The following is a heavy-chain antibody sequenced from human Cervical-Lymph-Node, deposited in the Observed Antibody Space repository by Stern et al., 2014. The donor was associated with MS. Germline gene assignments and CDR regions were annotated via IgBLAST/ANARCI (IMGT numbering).Heavy chain of an antibody. J-gene: IGHJ4*02. Sequence: QMQLVQSGAEVKKPGSSVKVSCKTSGGTFSNYAISWVRQAPGQGLEWMGGITPIYDAANYAQNFQVRLTIAADESTRTAYMELSSLRSDDTAMYYCARGDSEAPIYYFDYWGQGTLVTVSS. D-gene: IGHD2-21*01. CDR3: ARGDSEAPIYYFDY. V-gene: IGHV1-69*01. CDR1: GGTFSNYA. CDR2: ITPIYDAA.